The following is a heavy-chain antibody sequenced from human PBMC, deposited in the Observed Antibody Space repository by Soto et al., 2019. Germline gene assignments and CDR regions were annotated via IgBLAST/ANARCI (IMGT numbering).Heavy chain of an antibody. CDR1: GFTVSSNY. CDR2: IYSGGST. V-gene: IGHV3-53*04. Sequence: GGSLRLSCAASGFTVSSNYMSWVRQAPGKGLEWVSVIYSGGSTYYADSVKGRFTISRHNSKNTLYLQMNSLRAEDTAVYYCARVEVITMVRGVIADYFDYWGQGTLVTVSS. CDR3: ARVEVITMVRGVIADYFDY. D-gene: IGHD3-10*01. J-gene: IGHJ4*02.